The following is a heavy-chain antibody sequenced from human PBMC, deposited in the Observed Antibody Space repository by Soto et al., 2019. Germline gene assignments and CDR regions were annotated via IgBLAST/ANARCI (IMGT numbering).Heavy chain of an antibody. D-gene: IGHD3-22*01. CDR1: GFTFSSYA. CDR2: ISGSGGST. Sequence: GGSLRLSCAASGFTFSSYAMSWVRQAPGKGLEWVSAISGSGGSTYYADPVKGRFTISRDNSKNTLYLQMNSLRAEDTAVYYCAKGLVVVKNAFDIWGQGTMVTVSS. CDR3: AKGLVVVKNAFDI. J-gene: IGHJ3*02. V-gene: IGHV3-23*01.